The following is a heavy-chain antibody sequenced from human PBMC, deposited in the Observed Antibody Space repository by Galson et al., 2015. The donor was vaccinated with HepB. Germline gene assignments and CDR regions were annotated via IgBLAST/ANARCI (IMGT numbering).Heavy chain of an antibody. Sequence: QVLLQESGPGLVKPSQTLSLTCTVSGASIGSRGYYWSWIRQHPERGLEWIGYITYSGSTYYNPSLKSRLDISRDTSKNQFSLSLKSMTAADTAVYYCARDLGFSGQLDFWGQGTPVTVSS. CDR2: ITYSGST. CDR3: ARDLGFSGQLDF. D-gene: IGHD5-12*01. V-gene: IGHV4-31*03. J-gene: IGHJ4*02. CDR1: GASIGSRGYY.